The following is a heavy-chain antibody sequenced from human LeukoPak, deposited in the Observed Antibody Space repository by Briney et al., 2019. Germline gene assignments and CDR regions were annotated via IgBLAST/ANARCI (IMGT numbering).Heavy chain of an antibody. CDR3: ARVEVDYYFDY. D-gene: IGHD2-15*01. CDR1: GGSISSGVYY. J-gene: IGHJ4*02. Sequence: SETLSLTCTVSGGSISSGVYYWSWIRQHPGKGLEWIGYIYYSGSTYYNPSLKSRVTISVDTSKNQFSLKLSSVTAADTAVYYCARVEVDYYFDYWGQRTLVTVSS. CDR2: IYYSGST. V-gene: IGHV4-31*03.